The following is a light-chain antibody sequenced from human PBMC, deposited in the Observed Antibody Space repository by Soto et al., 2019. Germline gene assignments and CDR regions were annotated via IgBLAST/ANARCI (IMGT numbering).Light chain of an antibody. J-gene: IGLJ2*01. V-gene: IGLV1-47*01. CDR1: SSNIGSNY. CDR2: RNN. Sequence: SVLTQPPSASGPPGQRVTISCSGSSSNIGSNYVYWYQQLPGTAPKLLIYRNNQRPSGVPDRFSGSKSGTSASLAISGLRSEDEADYYCAAWDDSLLFGGGTKLTVL. CDR3: AAWDDSLL.